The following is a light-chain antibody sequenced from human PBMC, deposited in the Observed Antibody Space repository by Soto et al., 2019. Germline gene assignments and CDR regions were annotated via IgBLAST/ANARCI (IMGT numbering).Light chain of an antibody. Sequence: DVQMTQSSSTLSASVGDRVTITCRASQSINNLLAWYQQKSGTAPKFLIYDVFTLESGVPSRFSGGGSGTEFTLTISSLQTNDFATYYCQHYNSYSEALGKGT. CDR3: QHYNSYSEA. V-gene: IGKV1-5*01. J-gene: IGKJ1*01. CDR1: QSINNL. CDR2: DVF.